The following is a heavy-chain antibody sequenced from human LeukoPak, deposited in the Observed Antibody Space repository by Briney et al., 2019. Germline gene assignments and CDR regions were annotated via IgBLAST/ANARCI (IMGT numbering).Heavy chain of an antibody. D-gene: IGHD3-10*01. J-gene: IGHJ4*02. V-gene: IGHV3-33*01. CDR1: GFTFSSYG. CDR2: IWYDGSNK. Sequence: RGWSLRLSWAASGFTFSSYGMHWVRQAPGKGLEWVAVIWYDGSNKYYADSVKGRFTISRDNSKNTLYLQMNSLRAEDTAVYYCARESVLLWFGEVERGYYFDYWGQGTLVTVSS. CDR3: ARESVLLWFGEVERGYYFDY.